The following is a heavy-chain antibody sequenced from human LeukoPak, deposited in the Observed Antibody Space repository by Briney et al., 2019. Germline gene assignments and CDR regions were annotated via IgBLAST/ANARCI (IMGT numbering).Heavy chain of an antibody. CDR1: GYTFTGYY. D-gene: IGHD3-22*01. CDR2: INRNSGAT. V-gene: IGHV1-2*02. CDR3: ARAYDTSGTLAY. Sequence: ASVKVSCKASGYTFTGYYIHWVRQAPAQGLDWMGWINRNSGATYYAQNFQGRVTMTRDTSLSTAYMDLSRLRSDDTAVYYCARAYDTSGTLAYWGRGTLVTVSS. J-gene: IGHJ4*02.